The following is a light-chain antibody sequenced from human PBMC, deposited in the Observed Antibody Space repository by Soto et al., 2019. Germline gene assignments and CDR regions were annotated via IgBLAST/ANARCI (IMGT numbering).Light chain of an antibody. Sequence: DIPLTQSPSFLSASVGDRVTVTCRASKGISSYLAWYQQKPGKAPNLLIYAASTLQSGVPSRFSGSGSGTDFTLTISSLQPEDFAVYYCQQYNNWPHFGQGTRLEIK. CDR2: AAS. CDR3: QQYNNWPH. V-gene: IGKV1-9*01. J-gene: IGKJ5*01. CDR1: KGISSY.